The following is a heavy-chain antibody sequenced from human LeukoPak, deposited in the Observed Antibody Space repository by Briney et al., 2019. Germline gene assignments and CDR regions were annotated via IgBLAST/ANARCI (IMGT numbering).Heavy chain of an antibody. CDR2: IGGSGVRT. V-gene: IGHV3-23*01. CDR3: AKDPLYSSSFVFSMDV. Sequence: GGSLRLSCSASGFTFTTYGMNWVRQAPGKGLEWVSGIGGSGVRTYYADSVKGRFTISRDNSKNTLYLQMNSLRAEDTAVYYCAKDPLYSSSFVFSMDVWGKGTTVTVSS. CDR1: GFTFTTYG. D-gene: IGHD6-6*01. J-gene: IGHJ6*03.